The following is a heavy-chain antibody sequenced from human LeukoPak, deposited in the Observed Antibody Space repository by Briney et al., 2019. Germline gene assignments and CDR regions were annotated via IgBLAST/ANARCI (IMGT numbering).Heavy chain of an antibody. J-gene: IGHJ3*02. CDR1: GGSISSSNW. V-gene: IGHV4-4*02. Sequence: PSETLSLTCAVSGGSISSSNWWSWVRPPPGKGLEWIGEIYHSGSTNYNPSLKSRVTISVDKSKNQFSLKLSSVTAADTAVYYCARGPASSGRAFDIWGQGTMVTVSS. CDR3: ARGPASSGRAFDI. D-gene: IGHD6-25*01. CDR2: IYHSGST.